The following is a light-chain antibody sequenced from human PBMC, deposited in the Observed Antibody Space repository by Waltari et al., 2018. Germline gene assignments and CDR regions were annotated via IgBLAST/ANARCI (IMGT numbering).Light chain of an antibody. CDR1: QSVTRA. V-gene: IGKV3-20*01. CDR3: QHYLRLPVT. CDR2: GAS. Sequence: EIVLTQSPGTLSLSPGESATLSCKTSQSVTRALAWYQQKPGQAPRLLIYGASNRATGNPDRFSCSGSGTDFSLTNSSLGPEEFAVYYCQHYLRLPVTFGQGTKVEGK. J-gene: IGKJ1*01.